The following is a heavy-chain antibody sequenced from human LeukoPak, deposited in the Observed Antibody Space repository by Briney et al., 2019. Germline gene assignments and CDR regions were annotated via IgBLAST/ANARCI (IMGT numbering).Heavy chain of an antibody. CDR3: ALYYDFWSGYYPLVGWFDP. J-gene: IGHJ5*02. V-gene: IGHV4-59*08. D-gene: IGHD3-3*01. Sequence: KTSETLSLTCTISGGSTTGYFWSWIRQPPGKGPEWIGYVFYSGGTLYNPSLDSRVTISVDTSKTQFSLELTSVTAADTAVYYCALYYDFWSGYYPLVGWFDPWGQGTLVTVSS. CDR2: VFYSGGT. CDR1: GGSTTGYF.